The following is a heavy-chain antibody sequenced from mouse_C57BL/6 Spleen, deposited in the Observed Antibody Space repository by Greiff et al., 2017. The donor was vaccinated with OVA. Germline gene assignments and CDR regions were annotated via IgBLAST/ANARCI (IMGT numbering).Heavy chain of an antibody. CDR2: IDPNSGGT. V-gene: IGHV1-72*01. CDR1: GYTFTSYW. CDR3: AREDYYYGSSDEDWYFDV. Sequence: QVQLQQPGAELVKPGASVKLSCKASGYTFTSYWMHWVKQRPGRGLEWIGRIDPNSGGTKYTEKFKSQATLTVDKPSSTAYMQLSRLTSEDTAGYYCAREDYYYGSSDEDWYFDVWGTGTTVTVSS. D-gene: IGHD1-1*01. J-gene: IGHJ1*03.